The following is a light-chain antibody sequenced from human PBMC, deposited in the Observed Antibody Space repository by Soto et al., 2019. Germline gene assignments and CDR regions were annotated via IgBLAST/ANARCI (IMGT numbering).Light chain of an antibody. CDR3: HQRSNWPLT. CDR2: DAS. CDR1: QGIGRY. V-gene: IGKV3-11*01. Sequence: EIVSTQSPGTLSLSPGESATLSCRASQGIGRYLAWFQQKPGQPPRLLIYDASTRATGIPGRFSGSGSGTDFTLTISSLEPEDFAVYYCHQRSNWPLTFGPGTKVEI. J-gene: IGKJ3*01.